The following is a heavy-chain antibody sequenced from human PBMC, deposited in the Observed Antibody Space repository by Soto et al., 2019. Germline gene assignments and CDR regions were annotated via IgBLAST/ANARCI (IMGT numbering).Heavy chain of an antibody. D-gene: IGHD3-3*01. CDR3: ARAYDFWSGTPFV. V-gene: IGHV3-21*01. J-gene: IGHJ6*02. CDR2: ISSSSSYI. Sequence: PGGSLRLSCAASVFTFSSYSMNWVRQAPGKGLEWVSSISSSSSYIYYADSVKGRFTISRDNAKNSLYLQMNSLRAEDTAVYYCARAYDFWSGTPFVWGQGNPVTVSS. CDR1: VFTFSSYS.